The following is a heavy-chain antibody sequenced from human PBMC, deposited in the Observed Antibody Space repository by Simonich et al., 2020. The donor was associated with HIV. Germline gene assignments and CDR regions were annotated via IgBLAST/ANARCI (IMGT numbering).Heavy chain of an antibody. CDR1: GYNFPNYW. J-gene: IGHJ3*02. CDR3: VRRMAGTDAFDI. Sequence: EVQLVQSGAAVKKPGESLKISCKGSGYNFPNYWIGWVRQMPGKGLEWIGIIYPGDSDTKYSPSFQGQVTISADKSISTAYLQWSSLKASDTAMYYCVRRMAGTDAFDIWGQGTMVTVSS. CDR2: IYPGDSDT. V-gene: IGHV5-51*03. D-gene: IGHD6-19*01.